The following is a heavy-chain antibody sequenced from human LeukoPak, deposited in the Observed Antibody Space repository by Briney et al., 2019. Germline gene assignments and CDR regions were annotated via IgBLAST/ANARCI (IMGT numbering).Heavy chain of an antibody. D-gene: IGHD3-22*01. CDR3: ARRNTHYYDSSGYYVRPNAFDI. J-gene: IGHJ3*02. CDR2: IYYSGST. Sequence: SETLSLTCTVSGGSISSGDCYWSWIRQPPGKGLEWIGYIYYSGSTYYNPSLKSRVTISVDTSKNQFSLKLSSVTAADTAVYYCARRNTHYYDSSGYYVRPNAFDIWGQGTMVTVSS. CDR1: GGSISSGDCY. V-gene: IGHV4-30-4*08.